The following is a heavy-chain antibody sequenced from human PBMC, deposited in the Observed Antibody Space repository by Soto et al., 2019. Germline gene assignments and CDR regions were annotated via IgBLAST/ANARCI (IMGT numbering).Heavy chain of an antibody. Sequence: EVMLEESGGAVVQPGGSLRLSGVVSGFTFDEHTMHWVRQAPGKGLEWISLLSWDGGTTYYAESVKGRFTISRDSGTNSLFLQMDSLRPEDTALYYCARVKKKYRTTSGVDFDSWGQGTLVTVSS. CDR2: LSWDGGTT. CDR3: ARVKKKYRTTSGVDFDS. CDR1: GFTFDEHT. D-gene: IGHD5-12*01. V-gene: IGHV3-43*01. J-gene: IGHJ4*02.